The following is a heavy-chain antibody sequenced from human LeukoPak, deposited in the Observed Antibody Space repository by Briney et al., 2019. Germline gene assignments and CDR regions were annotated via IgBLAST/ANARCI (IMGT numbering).Heavy chain of an antibody. J-gene: IGHJ4*02. CDR1: GYTLTELS. V-gene: IGHV1-24*01. D-gene: IGHD5-12*01. Sequence: ASVKVSCKVSGYTLTELSMHWVRQAPGKGLECMGGFDPEDGETIYAQKFQGRVTMTEDTSTDTAYMELSSLRSEDTAVYYCATVDIVATIPSSFDYWGQGTLVTVSS. CDR3: ATVDIVATIPSSFDY. CDR2: FDPEDGET.